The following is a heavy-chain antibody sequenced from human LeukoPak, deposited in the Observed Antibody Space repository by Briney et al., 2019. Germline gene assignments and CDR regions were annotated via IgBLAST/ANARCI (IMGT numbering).Heavy chain of an antibody. CDR2: ISNSDNKP. Sequence: GGSLRLSCAASGFTFSNYAMSWVRQAPGKGLEWVSTISNSDNKPYYADSVKGRFTISRDNSKNTLHLQMNSLTAEDTAIYYCAKATGTLGNWGQGTLVTVSS. D-gene: IGHD1-1*01. CDR1: GFTFSNYA. V-gene: IGHV3-23*01. CDR3: AKATGTLGN. J-gene: IGHJ4*02.